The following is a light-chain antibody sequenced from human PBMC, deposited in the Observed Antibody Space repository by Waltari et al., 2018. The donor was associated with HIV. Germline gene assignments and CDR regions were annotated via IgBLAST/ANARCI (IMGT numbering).Light chain of an antibody. CDR1: SGHNSPA. Sequence: QLVLTQSPSASASLGASVKLTCTLSSGHNSPAIAWHQQQPETGPRYLMKLNSDGSHTKGDGIPDRFSGSSSGAERYLTIASLQSEDEADYYCQTWGTGIWVFGGGTKLTVL. CDR3: QTWGTGIWV. J-gene: IGLJ3*02. V-gene: IGLV4-69*02. CDR2: LNSDGSH.